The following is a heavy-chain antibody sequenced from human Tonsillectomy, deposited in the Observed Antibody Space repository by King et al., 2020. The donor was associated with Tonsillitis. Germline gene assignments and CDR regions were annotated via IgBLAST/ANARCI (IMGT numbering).Heavy chain of an antibody. V-gene: IGHV5-51*03. CDR3: ASASPRGVSVSHY. CDR1: GYSFATSW. D-gene: IGHD3-10*01. CDR2: VFPGDSDV. Sequence: VQLVQSGPEVKKPGESLKISCRGSGYSFATSWIAWVRQMPGKGLEWMGIVFPGDSDVKYHPSFQGHVTLSADRSTTTAYLHWSSLKASDTGMYYCASASPRGVSVSHYGGQGTLVTVSS. J-gene: IGHJ1*01.